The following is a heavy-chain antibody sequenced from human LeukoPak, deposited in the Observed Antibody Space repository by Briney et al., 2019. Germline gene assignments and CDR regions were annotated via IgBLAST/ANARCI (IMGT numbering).Heavy chain of an antibody. V-gene: IGHV1-18*01. CDR1: GYSFTSYG. J-gene: IGHJ4*02. D-gene: IGHD4-23*01. CDR3: ARDYRDYGGNSGYFDY. Sequence: ASVKVSCKASGYSFTSYGFSWVRQAPGQGLEWVAWISAYNGNTNYAQKLQGSVTMTTDTSTSTAYMELRSLRSDDTAVYYCARDYRDYGGNSGYFDYWGQGTLVTVSS. CDR2: ISAYNGNT.